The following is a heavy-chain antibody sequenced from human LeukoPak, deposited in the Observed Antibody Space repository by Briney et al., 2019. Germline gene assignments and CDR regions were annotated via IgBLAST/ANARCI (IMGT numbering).Heavy chain of an antibody. CDR1: GFTFNSYT. CDR2: SSSTSSYK. CDR3: VRETTTTFGVVPFYFDY. Sequence: GGSLRLSCAASGFTFNSYTMSWVRQAPGRGLEWVSCSSSTSSYKYYADSVKGRFTISRDNAKNSLYLQMNSLRAEDTAVYYCVRETTTTFGVVPFYFDYWGQGTLVTVSS. J-gene: IGHJ4*02. D-gene: IGHD3-3*01. V-gene: IGHV3-21*01.